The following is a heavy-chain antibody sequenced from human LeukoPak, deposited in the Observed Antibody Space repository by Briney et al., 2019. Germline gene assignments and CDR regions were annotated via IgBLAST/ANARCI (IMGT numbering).Heavy chain of an antibody. CDR3: VREGSAADYFDY. J-gene: IGHJ4*02. Sequence: PGGSLRLSCAASGFTFRDYGMSWVRQAPGKGLEWVSGINWNGGSTGYADSVKGRFTISRDSAKNSLYVQMNSLRAEDTAFYYCVREGSAADYFDYWGQGTLVTVSS. V-gene: IGHV3-20*04. CDR2: INWNGGST. CDR1: GFTFRDYG. D-gene: IGHD6-13*01.